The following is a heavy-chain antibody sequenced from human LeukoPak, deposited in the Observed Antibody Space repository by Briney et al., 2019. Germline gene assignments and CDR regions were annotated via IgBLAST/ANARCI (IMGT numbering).Heavy chain of an antibody. Sequence: ASVKVSCKASGYTFTSYAMHWVRQAPGQRLEWMGWINAGNGNTKYSQKFQGRVTITRDTSASTAYMELSSLRSEDTAVYYCAADPTLDYYDSSGYYYAYWGQGTLVTVSS. CDR2: INAGNGNT. CDR3: AADPTLDYYDSSGYYYAY. V-gene: IGHV1-3*01. D-gene: IGHD3-22*01. CDR1: GYTFTSYA. J-gene: IGHJ4*02.